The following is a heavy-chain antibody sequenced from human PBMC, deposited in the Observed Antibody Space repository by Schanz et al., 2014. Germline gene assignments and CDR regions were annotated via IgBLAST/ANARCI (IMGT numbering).Heavy chain of an antibody. V-gene: IGHV3-11*04. Sequence: QVQLVDSGGGLVKPGGSLRLSCTASGFPFSDYFMAWIRQPPGRGLEWVSYIGNGGVTIYYADSVKGRFTISRDNSKTTVYLQMNSLRAEDTAVYHCVSSGSYSSYAFWGQGTLVTVSS. CDR2: IGNGGVTI. J-gene: IGHJ4*02. CDR3: VSSGSYSSYAF. D-gene: IGHD3-10*01. CDR1: GFPFSDYF.